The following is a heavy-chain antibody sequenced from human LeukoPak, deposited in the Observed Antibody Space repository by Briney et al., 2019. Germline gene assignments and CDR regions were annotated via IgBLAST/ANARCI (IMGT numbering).Heavy chain of an antibody. CDR1: GGTFSSYA. CDR2: IIPIFGTA. J-gene: IGHJ5*02. D-gene: IGHD2-2*01. CDR3: AREGCSSTSCYYNWFDP. V-gene: IGHV1-69*13. Sequence: SVKVSCKASGGTFSSYATSWVRQAPGQGLEWMGGIIPIFGTANYAQKFQGRVTITADESTSTAYMELSSLRSEDTAVYYCAREGCSSTSCYYNWFDPWGQGTLVTVSS.